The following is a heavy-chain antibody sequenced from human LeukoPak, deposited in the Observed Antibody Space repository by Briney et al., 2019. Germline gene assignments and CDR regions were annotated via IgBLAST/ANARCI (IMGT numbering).Heavy chain of an antibody. CDR2: ISSSSSYI. CDR1: GFNVSSYS. CDR3: ARDPADV. Sequence: GGSLRLSFAATGFNVSSYSMNWGRPDSGKGLEWVSSISSSSSYIYYADSVKGRFTISRDNAKNSLYLQMNSLRAEDTAVYYCARDPADVWGKGTTVTVSS. V-gene: IGHV3-21*01. J-gene: IGHJ6*04.